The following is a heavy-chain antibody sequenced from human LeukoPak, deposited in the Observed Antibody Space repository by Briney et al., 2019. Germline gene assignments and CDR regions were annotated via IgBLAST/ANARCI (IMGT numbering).Heavy chain of an antibody. D-gene: IGHD5-24*01. CDR1: GYSFTSYW. CDR3: ARCEGDGYNPTSGAKYGMEV. CDR2: IYPGDSDT. J-gene: IGHJ6*02. V-gene: IGHV5-51*01. Sequence: GQSLNISCKGSGYSFTSYWIGWVRQMPGKGLEWMGIIYPGDSDTRYSPSFQGQVTISADKSISTAYLQWSSLKASDTAMYYCARCEGDGYNPTSGAKYGMEVCGQGTTVTVSS.